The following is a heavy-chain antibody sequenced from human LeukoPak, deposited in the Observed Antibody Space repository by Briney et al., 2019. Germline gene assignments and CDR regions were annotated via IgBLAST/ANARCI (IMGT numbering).Heavy chain of an antibody. J-gene: IGHJ5*02. CDR1: GFTFSSYW. Sequence: PGESLRLSCAASGFTFSSYWMHWVRQAPGKGLVWVSRINSDGSSTSYADSVKGRFTISRDNAKNTLYLQMNSLRAEDTAVYYCAREDCSGGSCYRRNNWFDPWGQGTLVTVSS. D-gene: IGHD2-15*01. CDR2: INSDGSST. V-gene: IGHV3-74*01. CDR3: AREDCSGGSCYRRNNWFDP.